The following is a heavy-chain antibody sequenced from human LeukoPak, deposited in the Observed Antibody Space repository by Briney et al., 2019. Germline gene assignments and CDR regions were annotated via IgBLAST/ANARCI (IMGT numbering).Heavy chain of an antibody. V-gene: IGHV5-10-1*01. Sequence: GESLRISCKGSGYRFTSYWISWVRQMPGKGLEWMGRIDPSDSYTNYSPSFQGHVTISADKSISTAYLQWSSLKASDTAMYYCARHAAYCSSTSCYSSRYYFDYWGQGTLVTVSS. J-gene: IGHJ4*02. CDR2: IDPSDSYT. CDR1: GYRFTSYW. D-gene: IGHD2-2*01. CDR3: ARHAAYCSSTSCYSSRYYFDY.